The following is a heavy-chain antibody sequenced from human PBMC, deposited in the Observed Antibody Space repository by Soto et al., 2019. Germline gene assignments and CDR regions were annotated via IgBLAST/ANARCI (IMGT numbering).Heavy chain of an antibody. V-gene: IGHV3-66*04. Sequence: PGGSLRLSCAASGFTVSSNYMSWVRQAPGKGLEWVSVIYSGGSTYYADSVKGRFTISRDNSKNTLYLQMNSLRAEDTAVYYCARLRGYEYDAFDIWGQGTMVTVSS. D-gene: IGHD5-12*01. CDR3: ARLRGYEYDAFDI. CDR1: GFTVSSNY. J-gene: IGHJ3*02. CDR2: IYSGGST.